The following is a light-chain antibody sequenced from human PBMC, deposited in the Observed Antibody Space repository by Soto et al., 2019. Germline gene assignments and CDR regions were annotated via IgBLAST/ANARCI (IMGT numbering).Light chain of an antibody. CDR2: GAS. CDR3: HQYGGSPVDT. CDR1: QSVSSNY. J-gene: IGKJ2*01. V-gene: IGKV3-20*01. Sequence: EIVLTQSPGTLSFSPVERATLSCRASQSVSSNYLVWYQQKPGQAPRLLIYGASSRATGIPDRFSGSGSETDFTLPISRLEPEDFAGYYCHQYGGSPVDTLGQGPKLEIK.